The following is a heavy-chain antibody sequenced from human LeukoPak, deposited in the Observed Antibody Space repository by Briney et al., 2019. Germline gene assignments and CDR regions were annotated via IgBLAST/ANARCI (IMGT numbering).Heavy chain of an antibody. D-gene: IGHD2-8*02. CDR1: GFTFKNYA. J-gene: IGHJ4*02. CDR2: ISGDNTDT. CDR3: AKPVCCTATSRRVPGVYCFDY. V-gene: IGHV3-23*01. Sequence: PGGSLRLSCVASGFTFKNYAMNWVRQAPGKGLEWVSAISGDNTDTFYADSVKGRFTISRDNSRNTLYLQMNNLRAEDTAVYYCAKPVCCTATSRRVPGVYCFDYWGQGTLVTVSS.